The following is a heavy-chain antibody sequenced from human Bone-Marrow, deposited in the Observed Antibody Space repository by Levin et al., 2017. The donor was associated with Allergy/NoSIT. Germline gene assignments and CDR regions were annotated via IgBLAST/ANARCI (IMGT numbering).Heavy chain of an antibody. D-gene: IGHD5-12*01. CDR1: GFTFSISA. V-gene: IGHV3-23*01. CDR2: LNAGGDNT. Sequence: LSLPCAASGFTFSISAMSWVRQAPGKGLEWVSILNAGGDNTYYADFVKGRFTISRDNSKNTRYLQMNSLRAEDTALYYCAKREGIVATISHAFDIWGQGTMVTVSS. J-gene: IGHJ3*02. CDR3: AKREGIVATISHAFDI.